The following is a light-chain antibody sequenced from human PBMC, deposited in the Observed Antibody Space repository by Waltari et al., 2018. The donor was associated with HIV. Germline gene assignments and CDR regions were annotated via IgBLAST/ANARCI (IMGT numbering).Light chain of an antibody. CDR3: AAWDDSLNGVV. J-gene: IGLJ2*01. V-gene: IGLV1-44*01. Sequence: QSVLTPPPSASGTPGPRVTISCSGSSPNIGSNTVNWYQQLPGTAPKLLIYSNNQRPSGVPDRFSGSKSGTSASLAISGLQSEDEADYYCAAWDDSLNGVVFGGGTKLTVL. CDR2: SNN. CDR1: SPNIGSNT.